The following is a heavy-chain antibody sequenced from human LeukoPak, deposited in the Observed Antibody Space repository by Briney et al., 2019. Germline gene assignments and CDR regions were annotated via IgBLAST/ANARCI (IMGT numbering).Heavy chain of an antibody. CDR3: ARGQWFGEGSFYYFDL. D-gene: IGHD3-10*01. V-gene: IGHV7-4-1*02. Sequence: ASVKVSCKASGYTFTSYAMNWVRQAPGQGLEWMGWNNTNTGNPTYAQGFTGRFVFSLDTSVSTAYLQISSLKAEDTAVYYCARGQWFGEGSFYYFDLWGQGTLVTVS. CDR1: GYTFTSYA. CDR2: NNTNTGNP. J-gene: IGHJ4*02.